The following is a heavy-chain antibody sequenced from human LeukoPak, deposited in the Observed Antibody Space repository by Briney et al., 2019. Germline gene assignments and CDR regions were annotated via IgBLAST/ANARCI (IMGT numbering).Heavy chain of an antibody. V-gene: IGHV1-69*13. J-gene: IGHJ4*02. D-gene: IGHD3-22*01. Sequence: ASVKVSCKASGGTFSSYAISWVRQAPGQGLEWMGGIIPIFGTANYAQKFQGRVTITADESTSTAYMELSSLRSEDTAVYYCARGPLRYYYDSSGYPVFDYWGQGTLVTVSS. CDR3: ARGPLRYYYDSSGYPVFDY. CDR1: GGTFSSYA. CDR2: IIPIFGTA.